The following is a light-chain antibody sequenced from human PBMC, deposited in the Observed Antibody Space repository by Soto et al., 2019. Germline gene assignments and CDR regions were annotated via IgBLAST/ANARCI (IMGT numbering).Light chain of an antibody. V-gene: IGKV4-1*01. Sequence: DIVMTQSPDSLAVSLGERATINCKSSQSVLYSSNNKNYLAWYQQKPGQPPKLLIYWASTRESGVPDRFSGSGSGTAFTLTISRLQAEDEAVYYCQQYYSTPWTFGQGTKVEIK. CDR1: QSVLYSSNNKNY. CDR3: QQYYSTPWT. J-gene: IGKJ1*01. CDR2: WAS.